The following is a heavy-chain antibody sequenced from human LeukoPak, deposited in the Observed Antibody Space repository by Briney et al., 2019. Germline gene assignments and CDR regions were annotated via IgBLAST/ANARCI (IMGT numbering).Heavy chain of an antibody. V-gene: IGHV3-30*02. J-gene: IGHJ5*02. CDR1: GFTFSSYG. D-gene: IGHD3-22*01. CDR2: IRYDGSNK. Sequence: SGGSLRLPCAASGFTFSSYGMHWVRQAPGKGLEWVAFIRYDGSNKYYADSVKGRFTISRDNSKNTLYLQMNSLRAEDTAVYYCAKDISVNYYDSSGYYTPRSGSWGQGTLVTVSS. CDR3: AKDISVNYYDSSGYYTPRSGS.